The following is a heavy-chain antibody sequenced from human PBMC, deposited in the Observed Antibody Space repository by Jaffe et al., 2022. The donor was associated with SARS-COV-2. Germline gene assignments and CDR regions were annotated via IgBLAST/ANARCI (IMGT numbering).Heavy chain of an antibody. D-gene: IGHD1-1*01. Sequence: QVQLVQSGAEVKKPGASVKVSCKTSGYTFTAFDINWVRQATGQGLEWMGWMNPNIGNTAYAQKFQGRVTMTRDTSINTAYMELSSLRSEDTAVYYCARVGGGTDYWGQGTLVTVSS. V-gene: IGHV1-8*01. CDR1: GYTFTAFD. J-gene: IGHJ4*02. CDR2: MNPNIGNT. CDR3: ARVGGGTDY.